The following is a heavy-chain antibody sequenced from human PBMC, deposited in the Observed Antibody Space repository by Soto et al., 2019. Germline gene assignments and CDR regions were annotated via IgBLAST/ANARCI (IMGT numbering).Heavy chain of an antibody. CDR2: ISHSGST. J-gene: IGHJ5*02. CDR3: AIMANSGWFDP. Sequence: QVQLQESGPGLVKPSGTLSLTCTVSGGSVSSSDWWSWVRQPPGKGLEWIGQISHSGSTNYRPSLKGRVTISVDTSKNQFSLKLNSVTAADTAVYFCAIMANSGWFDPWGQGVLVSVSS. V-gene: IGHV4-4*02. CDR1: GGSVSSSDW.